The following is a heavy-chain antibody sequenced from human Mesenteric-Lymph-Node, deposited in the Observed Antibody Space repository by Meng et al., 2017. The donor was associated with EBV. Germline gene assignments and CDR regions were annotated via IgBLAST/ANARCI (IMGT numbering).Heavy chain of an antibody. J-gene: IGHJ1*01. Sequence: ITLKESGPTLVKPTQTLRLTCTFSGFSLSTSGVGVGWIRQPPGKALEWLALIYWDDDKRYSPSLKRRLTITKDTSKNQVILTMTNMDPVDTATYYCTHRGGDIFQNWGQGTLVTVSS. CDR2: IYWDDDK. D-gene: IGHD2-15*01. CDR1: GFSLSTSGVG. V-gene: IGHV2-5*02. CDR3: THRGGDIFQN.